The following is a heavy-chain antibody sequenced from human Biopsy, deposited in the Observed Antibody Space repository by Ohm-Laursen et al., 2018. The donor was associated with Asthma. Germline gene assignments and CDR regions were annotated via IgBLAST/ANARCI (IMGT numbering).Heavy chain of an antibody. D-gene: IGHD5-12*01. CDR1: GDAISSRGGHY. CDR3: ARDRSYSGSAGFGHYYGMDV. CDR2: IYYSGST. V-gene: IGHV4-31*03. Sequence: QTLSLTCIVSGDAISSRGGHYWSWIRQHPGKGLEWIGYIYYSGSTYYNPSLKSRVTISVDTSKNQFSLKVRSVTAADTAVYYCARDRSYSGSAGFGHYYGMDVWGQGTTVTVSS. J-gene: IGHJ6*02.